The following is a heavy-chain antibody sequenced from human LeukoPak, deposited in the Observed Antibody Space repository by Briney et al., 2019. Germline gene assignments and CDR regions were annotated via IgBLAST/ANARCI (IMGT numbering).Heavy chain of an antibody. D-gene: IGHD5-12*01. J-gene: IGHJ2*01. V-gene: IGHV3-48*01. CDR3: ARDENGDSDFDL. CDR2: ISSGGSTI. CDR1: GFIFSNDD. Sequence: PGGSLRLSCAASGFIFSNDDMNWVRQAPGKGLEWVSFISSGGSTIFYADSVKGRFTISRDDAKNSLYVQMNNLRVEDTAVYYCARDENGDSDFDLWGRGTLVTVSS.